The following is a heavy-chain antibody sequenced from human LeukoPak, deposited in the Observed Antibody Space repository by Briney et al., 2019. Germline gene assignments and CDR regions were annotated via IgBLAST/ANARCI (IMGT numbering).Heavy chain of an antibody. J-gene: IGHJ4*02. Sequence: ASVKVSCKASGYTFTGYYMHWVRQAPGQRLEWMGWINLNSGGTKYAQKFQGRVTMTRDTSINTAYMELSRLRSDDTAVYYCARGEGVNYRYSGFGYFNAVDYWGQGTLVTVSS. D-gene: IGHD3-16*02. CDR3: ARGEGVNYRYSGFGYFNAVDY. CDR1: GYTFTGYY. CDR2: INLNSGGT. V-gene: IGHV1-2*02.